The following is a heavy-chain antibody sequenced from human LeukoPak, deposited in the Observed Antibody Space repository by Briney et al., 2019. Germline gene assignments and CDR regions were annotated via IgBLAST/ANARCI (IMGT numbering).Heavy chain of an antibody. CDR3: ATWDDYGDYVAFEY. V-gene: IGHV3-21*01. CDR1: GFTFSSYT. J-gene: IGHJ4*02. CDR2: ISSSATYI. D-gene: IGHD4-17*01. Sequence: GGSLRLSCAGSGFTFSSYTMNWVRQAPGKGLEWVSSISSSATYIYYADSVRGRFTIFRDDAKNSLFLHMNSLRAEDTAVYYCATWDDYGDYVAFEYWGQGTLVTVSS.